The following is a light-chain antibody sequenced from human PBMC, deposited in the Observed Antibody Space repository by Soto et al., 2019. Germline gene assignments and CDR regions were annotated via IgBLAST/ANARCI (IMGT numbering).Light chain of an antibody. Sequence: IVMTQSPATLSVSPGDSATLSCRASQSVNNKIAWYQQRPGQAPRLVVYGASTRATGIPARFSGSGSGTDFTLTIRGLQSEDIAVYYCQQFSDWPPVTFGGGTRLDIK. J-gene: IGKJ4*01. V-gene: IGKV3D-15*01. CDR3: QQFSDWPPVT. CDR1: QSVNNK. CDR2: GAS.